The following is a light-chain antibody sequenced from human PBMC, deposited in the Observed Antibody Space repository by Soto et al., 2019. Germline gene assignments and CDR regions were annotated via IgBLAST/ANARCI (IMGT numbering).Light chain of an antibody. CDR2: DVS. J-gene: IGLJ1*01. V-gene: IGLV2-8*01. CDR1: SSDIGGYNS. CDR3: CSYADNYSYV. Sequence: QSVLTQSPSASGSPGQSVTISCTGTSSDIGGYNSVSWYQQHPGKAPKVMIYDVSKRPSGVPDRFSGSKSGNTASLTVSALQAEDEADYYCCSYADNYSYVFGTGTKVTVL.